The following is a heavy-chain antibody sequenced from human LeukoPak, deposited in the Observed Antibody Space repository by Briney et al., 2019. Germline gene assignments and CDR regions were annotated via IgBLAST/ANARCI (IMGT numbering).Heavy chain of an antibody. CDR3: AKAATVTNHPNY. V-gene: IGHV3-23*01. J-gene: IGHJ4*02. Sequence: PGGSLRLSCAASGFTFNKYAMSWVRQAPGKGLEWVSSISASGGSTYYADSVKGRFTISRDNSKNTLYLQMNSLRAEDTAVYYCAKAATVTNHPNYWGQGTLVTVSS. D-gene: IGHD4-17*01. CDR2: ISASGGST. CDR1: GFTFNKYA.